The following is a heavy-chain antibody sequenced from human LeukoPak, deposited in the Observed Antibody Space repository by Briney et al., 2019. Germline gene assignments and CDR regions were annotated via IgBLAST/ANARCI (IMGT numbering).Heavy chain of an antibody. J-gene: IGHJ4*02. CDR3: ARYTRGYFDY. D-gene: IGHD2-2*02. Sequence: PGGSLRLSCAASVFTFSSYWMSRVRQAPGKGLEWVANIKQDGSGKYYVDSVKGRFTISRDNAKNSLYLQMNSLRAEDTAVYYCARYTRGYFDYWGQGNLVTVSS. V-gene: IGHV3-7*05. CDR2: IKQDGSGK. CDR1: VFTFSSYW.